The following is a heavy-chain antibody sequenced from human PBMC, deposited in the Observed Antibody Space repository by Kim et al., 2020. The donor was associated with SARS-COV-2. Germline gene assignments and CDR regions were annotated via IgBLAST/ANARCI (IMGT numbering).Heavy chain of an antibody. J-gene: IGHJ6*03. CDR3: ARDQSRITIFGGVINYYYMDV. CDR2: IKQDGSEK. Sequence: GGSLRLSCAASGFTFSSYWMSWVRQAPGKGLEWVANIKQDGSEKYYVDSVKGRFTISRDNAKNSLYLQMNSLRAEDTAVYYCARDQSRITIFGGVINYYYMDVWGKGTTVTVSS. V-gene: IGHV3-7*01. D-gene: IGHD3-3*01. CDR1: GFTFSSYW.